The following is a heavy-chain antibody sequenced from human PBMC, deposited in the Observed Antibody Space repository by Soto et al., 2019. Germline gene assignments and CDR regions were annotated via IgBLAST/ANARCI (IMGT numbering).Heavy chain of an antibody. Sequence: GGSLRLSCAASGLIFSNAWMSWVRQAPGKGLEWVGLIKKKADGGTAVYAAPLKGRFTISRDDSKNTLYLEMSSLKTEDTAVYYCRTEWLDWGQGTLVTVSS. D-gene: IGHD6-19*01. J-gene: IGHJ4*02. V-gene: IGHV3-15*01. CDR3: RTEWLD. CDR1: GLIFSNAW. CDR2: IKKKADGGTA.